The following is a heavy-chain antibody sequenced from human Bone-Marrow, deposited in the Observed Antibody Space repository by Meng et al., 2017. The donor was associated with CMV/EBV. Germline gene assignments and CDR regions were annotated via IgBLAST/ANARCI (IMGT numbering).Heavy chain of an antibody. D-gene: IGHD3/OR15-3a*01. Sequence: GESLKISCATSGFTFSSYAMHWVRQAPGKGLKWVSGISGSGETTYYVDSVKGRFTISRVNSKNTLYLQMHSLRAEDTAVYYCAKDRTLFGLVSDYWGQGDLVTVSS. V-gene: IGHV3-23*01. CDR2: ISGSGETT. CDR1: GFTFSSYA. CDR3: AKDRTLFGLVSDY. J-gene: IGHJ4*02.